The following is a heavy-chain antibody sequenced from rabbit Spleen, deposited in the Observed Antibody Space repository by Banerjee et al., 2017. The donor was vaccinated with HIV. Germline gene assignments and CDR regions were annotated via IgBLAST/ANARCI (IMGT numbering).Heavy chain of an antibody. J-gene: IGHJ6*01. CDR3: ARDTSSSFSSYGMDL. V-gene: IGHV1S40*01. CDR2: IDAGSSGFT. D-gene: IGHD1-1*01. Sequence: QSVEESGGRLVTPGTPLTLTCTVSVFSLSKYAVMWVRQAPGKGLEWIACIDAGSSGFTYHAIWAKGRFTISKTSSTTVTLQATSLTAADTATYFCARDTSSSFSSYGMDLWGPGTLVTVS. CDR1: VFSLSKYA.